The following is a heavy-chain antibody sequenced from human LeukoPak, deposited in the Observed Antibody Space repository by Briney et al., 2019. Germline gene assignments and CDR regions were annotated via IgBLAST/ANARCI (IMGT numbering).Heavy chain of an antibody. CDR1: GFTFSSYE. CDR3: ARDGYSSSWQNYYYYYGMDV. D-gene: IGHD6-13*01. CDR2: ISSSGSTI. J-gene: IGHJ6*02. V-gene: IGHV3-48*03. Sequence: GGSLRLSCAASGFTFSSYEMNWVRQAPGKGLEWVSYISSSGSTIYYADSVKGRFTISRGNAKNSLYLQMNSLRAEDTAVYYCARDGYSSSWQNYYYYYGMDVWGQGTTVTVSS.